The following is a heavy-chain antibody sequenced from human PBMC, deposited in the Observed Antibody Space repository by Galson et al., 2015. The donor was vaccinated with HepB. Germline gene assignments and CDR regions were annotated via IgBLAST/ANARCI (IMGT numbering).Heavy chain of an antibody. J-gene: IGHJ1*01. CDR1: GFTFNSYA. D-gene: IGHD3-3*01. Sequence: SLRLSCAASGFTFNSYAMHWVRQAPGKGLEWVAIISYDGTNKYYADSVKGRFTISRDNSKNTLYLQMNSLRTEDTAVYYCARGRPIFGVVIEFAEYFQHWGQGTLVTVSS. CDR2: ISYDGTNK. V-gene: IGHV3-30*04. CDR3: ARGRPIFGVVIEFAEYFQH.